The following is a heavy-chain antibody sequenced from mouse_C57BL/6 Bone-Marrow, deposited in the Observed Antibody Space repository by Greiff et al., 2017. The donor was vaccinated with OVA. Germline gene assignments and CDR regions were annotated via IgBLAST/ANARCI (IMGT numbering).Heavy chain of an antibody. CDR1: GFTFSSYA. CDR2: ISDGGSYT. V-gene: IGHV5-4*01. D-gene: IGHD1-1*01. CDR3: ARERAYYYGSSLDY. Sequence: EVMLVESGGGLVKPGGSLKLSCAASGFTFSSYAMSWVRQTPEKRLEWVATISDGGSYTYYPDNVKGRFTISRDNAKNNLYLQMSHLKSEDTAMYDCARERAYYYGSSLDYWGQGTTLTVSS. J-gene: IGHJ2*01.